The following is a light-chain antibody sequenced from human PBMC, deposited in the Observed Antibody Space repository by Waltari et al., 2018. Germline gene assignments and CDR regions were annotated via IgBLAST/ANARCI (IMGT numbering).Light chain of an antibody. V-gene: IGLV2-23*02. J-gene: IGLJ2*01. CDR1: SNDVGYFDL. CDR3: SSYAGDNRLI. CDR2: QVT. Sequence: QSALTQPASVSGSPGQSITISCTGTSNDVGYFDLVSWYQQHPGKAPKLLIYQVTKRPSEISYRFSGSKPGSTASLPISGLQSEDEADYYCSSYAGDNRLIFGGGTKVTVL.